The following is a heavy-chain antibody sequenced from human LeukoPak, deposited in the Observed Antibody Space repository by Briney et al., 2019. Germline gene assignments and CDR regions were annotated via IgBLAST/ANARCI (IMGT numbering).Heavy chain of an antibody. CDR2: ITSGGGTT. D-gene: IGHD6-25*01. CDR1: GFTFSNYA. Sequence: GGSLRLSCAASGFTFSNYAMSWVRQAPGKALEWVSAITSGGGTTYYAGSVKGRFTISRDNSKNTLYLQMNSLRAEDTAVYYCARDPPRAALVFGYRGQGTL. CDR3: ARDPPRAALVFGY. V-gene: IGHV3-23*01. J-gene: IGHJ4*02.